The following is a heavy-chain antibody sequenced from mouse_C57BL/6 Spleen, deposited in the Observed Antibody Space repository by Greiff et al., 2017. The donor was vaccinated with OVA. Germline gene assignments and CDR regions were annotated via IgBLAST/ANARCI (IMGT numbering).Heavy chain of an antibody. J-gene: IGHJ4*01. V-gene: IGHV2-2*01. CDR3: ARKGSYDGPYAMDY. CDR1: GFSLTSYG. D-gene: IGHD2-3*01. CDR2: IWSGGST. Sequence: VKLMESGPGLVQPSQSLSITCTVSGFSLTSYGVHWVRQSPGKGLEWLGVIWSGGSTDYNAAFISRLSISKDNSKSQVFFKMNSLQADDTAIYYCARKGSYDGPYAMDYWGQGTSVTVSS.